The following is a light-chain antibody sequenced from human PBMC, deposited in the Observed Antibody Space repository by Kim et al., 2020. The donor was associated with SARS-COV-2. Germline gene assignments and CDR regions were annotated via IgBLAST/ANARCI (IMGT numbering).Light chain of an antibody. Sequence: ASVGDRVSISCQARQDISIYLTWYQQQPGKPPKLLIFDASKLETGVPPRFGGSGSGTNFTLTISSLQPEDVATFYCQQYDKLPLTVGGGTKVDIK. CDR2: DAS. CDR3: QQYDKLPLT. J-gene: IGKJ4*01. CDR1: QDISIY. V-gene: IGKV1-33*01.